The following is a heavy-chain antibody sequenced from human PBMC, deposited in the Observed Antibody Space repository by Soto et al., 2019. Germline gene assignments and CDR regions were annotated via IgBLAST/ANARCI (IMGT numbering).Heavy chain of an antibody. J-gene: IGHJ4*02. CDR2: ISYDGSNK. D-gene: IGHD2-15*01. CDR3: ARGSAFIVVAVAATEGSFDY. V-gene: IGHV3-30-3*01. Sequence: QVQLVESGGGVVQPGRSLRLSCAASGFTFSSYAMHWVRQAPGKGLEWVAVISYDGSNKYYADSVKGRFTISRDNSKNTLYLQMNSLRAEDTAVYYCARGSAFIVVAVAATEGSFDYWGQGTLVTVSS. CDR1: GFTFSSYA.